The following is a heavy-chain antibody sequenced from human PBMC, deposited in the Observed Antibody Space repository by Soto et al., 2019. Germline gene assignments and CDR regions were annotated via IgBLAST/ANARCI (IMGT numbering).Heavy chain of an antibody. CDR1: GFTFSSYG. CDR2: IWSDGSNK. V-gene: IGHV3-33*01. J-gene: IGHJ4*02. D-gene: IGHD3-22*01. CDR3: ARYYYDSSGYYPL. Sequence: QVQLVESGGGVVQPGRSLRLSCAASGFTFSSYGMHWVRQAPGKGLEWVAVIWSDGSNKYYADSVKGRFTISRDNSKNTLSLQMNSLRAEDTAVYYCARYYYDSSGYYPLWGQGTLVTVSS.